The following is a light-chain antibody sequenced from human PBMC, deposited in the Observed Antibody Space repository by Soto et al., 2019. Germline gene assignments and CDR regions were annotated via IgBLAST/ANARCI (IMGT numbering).Light chain of an antibody. J-gene: IGKJ1*01. CDR2: AAS. Sequence: RVLAQTSVIRFLSKREEATLSCRASQSVDSNYSAWYQQKPGQTPSLIIYAASGRADGIPHRFSGSGFGTDFTLTIISLEPEDFAVYCCQQRSIRPRTFCQVTIVDIK. CDR3: QQRSIRPRT. V-gene: IGKV3D-20*02. CDR1: QSVDSNY.